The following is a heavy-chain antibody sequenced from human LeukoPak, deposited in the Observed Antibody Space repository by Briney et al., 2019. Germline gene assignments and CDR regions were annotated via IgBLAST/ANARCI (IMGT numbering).Heavy chain of an antibody. Sequence: ASVKVSCKASGDTFITYYMYWVRQAPGQGLEWMGIISLGGGSTSYAQKFQGRVTMTRDMSTSTVYMELSSLRSEDTAVYYCARALRVGATTLRYWGQGTLVTVSS. D-gene: IGHD1-26*01. CDR1: GDTFITYY. CDR3: ARALRVGATTLRY. J-gene: IGHJ4*02. V-gene: IGHV1-46*01. CDR2: ISLGGGST.